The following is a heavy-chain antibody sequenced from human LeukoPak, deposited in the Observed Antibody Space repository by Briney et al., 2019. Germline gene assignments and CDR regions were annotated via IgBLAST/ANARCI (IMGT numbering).Heavy chain of an antibody. Sequence: PSETLSLTCTVSGGSISSYYWSWIRQPAGKGLQWIGRIYTSGSTNYNPSLKSRVTMSLHTSNNQFSLKLSSVTAADTAVYYCAREGVYYFDYWGQGTLVTVSS. CDR2: IYTSGST. J-gene: IGHJ4*02. V-gene: IGHV4-4*07. CDR1: GGSISSYY. CDR3: AREGVYYFDY. D-gene: IGHD2-8*01.